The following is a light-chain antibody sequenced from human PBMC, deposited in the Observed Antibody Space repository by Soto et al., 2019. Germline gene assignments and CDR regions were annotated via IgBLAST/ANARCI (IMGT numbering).Light chain of an antibody. CDR3: RQYGRSLGFA. V-gene: IGKV3-20*01. CDR1: QTVSSNF. Sequence: EIVLTQSPGTLSLSPGERATLSCRASQTVSSNFLAWYQEKPGQGPRLLIYGASTRATGIPDRFSGSGSGTDFTLIISRLDPEDFAVYYCRQYGRSLGFAVGGGTKVEIK. CDR2: GAS. J-gene: IGKJ4*01.